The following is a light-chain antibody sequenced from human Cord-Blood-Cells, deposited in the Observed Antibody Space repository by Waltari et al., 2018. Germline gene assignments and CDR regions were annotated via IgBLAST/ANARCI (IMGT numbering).Light chain of an antibody. V-gene: IGKV1-27*01. CDR2: AAS. CDR3: QKYNSAPWT. Sequence: EIQMTQSPSSLYATVEPRVTITGRPSQGISNYLAGDQQKPGKVPKLLIYAASNLQSGVPSCFSGSGSGTAFTLTISCLQPEEVATYYCQKYNSAPWTFGQGTKVEIK. CDR1: QGISNY. J-gene: IGKJ1*01.